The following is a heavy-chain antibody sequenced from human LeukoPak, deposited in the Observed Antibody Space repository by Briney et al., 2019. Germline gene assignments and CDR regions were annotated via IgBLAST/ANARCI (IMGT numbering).Heavy chain of an antibody. D-gene: IGHD6-6*01. J-gene: IGHJ6*03. Sequence: ASVKVSCKASGGTFSSYAISWVRQAPGQGLEWMGRIIPIFGTANYAQKFQGRVTITTDESTSTAYMELSSLRSEDTAVYYCARDPRRAARPGYYYYMDVWGKGTTVTVSS. CDR2: IIPIFGTA. CDR1: GGTFSSYA. V-gene: IGHV1-69*05. CDR3: ARDPRRAARPGYYYYMDV.